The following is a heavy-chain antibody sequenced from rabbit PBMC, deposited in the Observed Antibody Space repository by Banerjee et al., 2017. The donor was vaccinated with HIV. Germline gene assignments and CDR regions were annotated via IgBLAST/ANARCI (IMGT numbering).Heavy chain of an antibody. CDR3: ARDLANSGGL. Sequence: QQQLEESGGGLVKPGGTLTLTCTASGFSFSSSNWMYWVRQAPGKGLELIAFIYIGGDYTAYASWAKGRFTISKTSSTTVTLQMTSLTAADTATYFCARDLANSGGLWGPGTLVTVS. CDR2: IYIGGDYT. D-gene: IGHD1-1*01. CDR1: GFSFSSSNW. J-gene: IGHJ4*01. V-gene: IGHV1S45*01.